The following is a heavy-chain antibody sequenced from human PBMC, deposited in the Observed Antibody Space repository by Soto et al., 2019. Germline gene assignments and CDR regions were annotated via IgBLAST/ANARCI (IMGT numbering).Heavy chain of an antibody. CDR1: GGSISSYY. CDR2: IYYSGST. J-gene: IGHJ4*02. CDR3: ARVERGQQLFVY. V-gene: IGHV4-59*01. Sequence: PSETLSLTCTVSGGSISSYYWSWIRQPPGKGLEWIGYIYYSGSTNYNPSLKSRVTISVDTSKNQFSLKLSSVTAADTAVYYCARVERGQQLFVYWGQGTLVTVCS. D-gene: IGHD6-13*01.